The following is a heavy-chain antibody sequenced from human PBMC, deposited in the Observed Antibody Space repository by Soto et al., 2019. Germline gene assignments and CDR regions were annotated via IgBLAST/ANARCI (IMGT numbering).Heavy chain of an antibody. D-gene: IGHD6-6*01. V-gene: IGHV1-18*04. CDR3: AXADSSSWPYYYYYGMDV. J-gene: IGHJ6*02. Sequence: GASVKVSCKASGYTFTSYGISWVRQAPGQGLEWMGWISAYNGNTNYAQKLQGRVTMTTDTSTSTAYMELRSLRSDDTAVYYCAXADSSSWPYYYYYGMDVWGQGTTVTVSS. CDR2: ISAYNGNT. CDR1: GYTFTSYG.